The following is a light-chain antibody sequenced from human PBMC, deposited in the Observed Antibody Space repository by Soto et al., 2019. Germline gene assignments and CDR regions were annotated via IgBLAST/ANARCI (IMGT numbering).Light chain of an antibody. CDR3: TSYAGGNNV. V-gene: IGLV2-8*01. Sequence: QSALTQPPSASGSPGQSVTISCTGTSSDVGGYNYVSWYQQYPGKVPKLMVYEVNKRPSGVPDRFSGSKSGNTASLTVSGXQAEDEADYYCTSYAGGNNVFGTGTKLTVL. CDR1: SSDVGGYNY. CDR2: EVN. J-gene: IGLJ1*01.